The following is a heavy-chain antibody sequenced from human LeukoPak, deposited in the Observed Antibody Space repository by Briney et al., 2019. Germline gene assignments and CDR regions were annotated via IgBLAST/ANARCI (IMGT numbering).Heavy chain of an antibody. CDR2: ISWNSGSI. D-gene: IGHD5-18*01. J-gene: IGHJ4*02. CDR1: GFTFDDYA. Sequence: GGSLRLSCAASGFTFDDYAMHWVRQAPGKGLEWVSGISWNSGSIGYADSVKGRFTISRDNSKNTLYLQMNSLRAEDTAVYYCAKDQFDGYNFDYWGQGTLVTVSS. CDR3: AKDQFDGYNFDY. V-gene: IGHV3-9*01.